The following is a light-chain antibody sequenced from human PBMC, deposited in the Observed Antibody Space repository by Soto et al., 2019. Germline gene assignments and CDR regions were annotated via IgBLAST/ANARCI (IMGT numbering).Light chain of an antibody. V-gene: IGLV1-40*01. CDR1: SFNIGAGYD. CDR2: GNS. J-gene: IGLJ1*01. Sequence: QSALTQPPSVSGAPGQRVTISCTXSSFNIGAGYDVHWYQQLPGTAPKLLIYGNSNRPSGVPDRFSGSKSGTSASLAITGLQAEDEADYYCQSFDSNLSGSFFGTGTKVTVL. CDR3: QSFDSNLSGSF.